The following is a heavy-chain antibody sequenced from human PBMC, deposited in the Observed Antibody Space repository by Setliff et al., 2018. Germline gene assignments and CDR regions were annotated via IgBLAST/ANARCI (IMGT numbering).Heavy chain of an antibody. J-gene: IGHJ6*03. CDR3: ARMSGFQYIDV. V-gene: IGHV4-4*02. CDR2: IYHSGSI. D-gene: IGHD3-3*01. CDR1: GFTISYYA. Sequence: GSLRLSCAASGFTISYYAIHWVRQAPGKGLEWIGEIYHSGSINYNPSLKSRVTISLDTSKNQFSLSLTSVTAEDTAVYYCARMSGFQYIDVWDKGTTVTVSS.